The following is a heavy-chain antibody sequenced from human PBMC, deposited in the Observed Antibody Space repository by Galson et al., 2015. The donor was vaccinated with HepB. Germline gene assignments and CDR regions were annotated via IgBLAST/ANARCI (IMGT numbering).Heavy chain of an antibody. J-gene: IGHJ4*02. Sequence: KASGGTFSSYAISWVRQAPGQGLEWMGGIIPIFGNTNYAQKLQGRVTMTTDTSTSTAYMELRSLRSDDTAVYYCARTGIGFDYWGQGTLVTVSS. CDR2: IIPIFGNT. D-gene: IGHD2-21*01. CDR3: ARTGIGFDY. CDR1: GGTFSSYA. V-gene: IGHV1-69*05.